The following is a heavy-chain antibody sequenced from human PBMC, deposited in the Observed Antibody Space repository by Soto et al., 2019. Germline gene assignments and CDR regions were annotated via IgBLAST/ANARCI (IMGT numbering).Heavy chain of an antibody. Sequence: QVQLVQSGAEVKKPGASVKVFCKASGYTFTSYGISWVRQAPGQGLEWMGWTSVYHGNTNDAQKLQGRVTMTTDTSTSTANMELRSLRSDDTAVYYCARVNGGFTSDPYDFWSGWFDPWGQGTVVTVSS. CDR3: ARVNGGFTSDPYDFWSGWFDP. V-gene: IGHV1-18*01. CDR2: TSVYHGNT. CDR1: GYTFTSYG. D-gene: IGHD3-3*01. J-gene: IGHJ5*02.